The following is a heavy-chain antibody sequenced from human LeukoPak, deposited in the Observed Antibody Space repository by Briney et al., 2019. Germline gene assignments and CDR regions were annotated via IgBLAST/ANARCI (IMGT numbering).Heavy chain of an antibody. CDR1: GFTFGDYA. CDR3: NLPAALNSLNYYYYYMDV. J-gene: IGHJ6*03. Sequence: GGSLRLSCTASGFTFGDYAMSWFRQAPGKGLEWVGFIRSKAYGGTTEYAASVKGRFTISRDDSKSIAYLQMNSLKTEDTAVYYCNLPAALNSLNYYYYYMDVWGKGTTVTVSS. D-gene: IGHD2-2*01. V-gene: IGHV3-49*03. CDR2: IRSKAYGGTT.